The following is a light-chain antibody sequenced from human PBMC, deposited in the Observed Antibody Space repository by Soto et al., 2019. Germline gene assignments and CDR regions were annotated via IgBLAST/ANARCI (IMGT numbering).Light chain of an antibody. CDR3: GTWDSSLSAVV. CDR2: DNN. V-gene: IGLV1-51*01. J-gene: IGLJ2*01. Sequence: QSVLTQPPSVSAAPGQTVSISCSGSNSNIGYHYVSWYQQLPGSAPKLLIYDNNKRPSGIPDRFSGSESGTSATLGITGLQTGDEADYYCGTWDSSLSAVVFGGRTKLTVL. CDR1: NSNIGYHY.